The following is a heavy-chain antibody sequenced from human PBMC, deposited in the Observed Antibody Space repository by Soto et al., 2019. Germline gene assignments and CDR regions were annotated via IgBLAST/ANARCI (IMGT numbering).Heavy chain of an antibody. J-gene: IGHJ4*02. Sequence: PGGSLRLSCAASGFTFKIHSMNWFRQAPGKGLEWLSFINSNSSSIQYADSVKGRFSISRDNAKNSLFLQMNSLRAEDTAVYYCARGTGSGAWIVDYWGRGILVTVSS. CDR3: ARGTGSGAWIVDY. CDR1: GFTFKIHS. V-gene: IGHV3-48*01. D-gene: IGHD1-1*01. CDR2: INSNSSSI.